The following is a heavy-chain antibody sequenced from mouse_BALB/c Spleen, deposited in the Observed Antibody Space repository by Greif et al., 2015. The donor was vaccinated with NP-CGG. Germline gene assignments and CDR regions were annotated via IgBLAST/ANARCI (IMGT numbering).Heavy chain of an antibody. CDR2: ISSGGST. V-gene: IGHV5-6-5*01. D-gene: IGHD2-2*01. CDR1: GFTFSSYA. Sequence: EVKLVESGGGLVKPGGSLKLSCAASGFTFSSYAMSWVRQTPEKRLEWVASISSGGSTYYPDSVKGRFTISRDNARNILYLQMSSLRSEDTAMYYCARRGYGYDEGFDYWGQGTTLTVSS. J-gene: IGHJ2*01. CDR3: ARRGYGYDEGFDY.